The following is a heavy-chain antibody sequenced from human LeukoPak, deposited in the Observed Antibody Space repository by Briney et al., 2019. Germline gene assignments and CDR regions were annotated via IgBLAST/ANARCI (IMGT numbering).Heavy chain of an antibody. Sequence: PGGSLRLSCAASGFTFSSYAMHWVRQAPGKGLEWVAVISYDGSNKYYADSVKGRFTISRDNSKNTLYLQMNSLRAEDTAVYYCARERGRLLSFFDYWGQGTLVTVSS. J-gene: IGHJ4*02. CDR2: ISYDGSNK. CDR3: ARERGRLLSFFDY. V-gene: IGHV3-30-3*01. D-gene: IGHD3-16*01. CDR1: GFTFSSYA.